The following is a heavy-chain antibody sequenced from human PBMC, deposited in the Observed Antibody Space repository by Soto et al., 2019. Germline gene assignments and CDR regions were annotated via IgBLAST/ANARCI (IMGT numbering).Heavy chain of an antibody. CDR1: GGSISGYY. Sequence: SETLSLTCTVSGGSISGYYWSWIRQPPGKGLEWIGEINHSGSTNYNPSLKSRVTISVDTSKNQFSLKLSPVTAADTAVYYCARGSRAYSSGWGYYYYGMDVWGQGTTVTVSS. V-gene: IGHV4-34*01. CDR3: ARGSRAYSSGWGYYYYGMDV. D-gene: IGHD6-19*01. CDR2: INHSGST. J-gene: IGHJ6*02.